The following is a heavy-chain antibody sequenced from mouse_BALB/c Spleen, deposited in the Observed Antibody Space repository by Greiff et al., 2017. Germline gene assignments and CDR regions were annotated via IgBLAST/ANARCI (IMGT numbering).Heavy chain of an antibody. CDR2: INSNGGST. CDR1: GFTFSSYA. Sequence: EVQGVESGGGLVKPGGSLKLSCAASGFTFSSYAMSWVRQTPEKRLEWVATINSNGGSTYYPDSVKGRFTISRDNAKNTLYLQMSSLKSEDTAMYYCARKDYRYGWFAYWGQGTLVTVSA. D-gene: IGHD2-14*01. J-gene: IGHJ3*01. V-gene: IGHV5-6-3*01. CDR3: ARKDYRYGWFAY.